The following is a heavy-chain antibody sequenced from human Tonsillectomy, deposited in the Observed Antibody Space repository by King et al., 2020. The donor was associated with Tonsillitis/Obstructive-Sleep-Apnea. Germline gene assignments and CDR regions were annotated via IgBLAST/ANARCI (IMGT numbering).Heavy chain of an antibody. D-gene: IGHD6-6*01. Sequence: VQLVESGGGLIQPGGSLRLSCAASGFTVSSNYMSWVRQAPGKGLEWVSVIYSGGSTYYADSVKGRFTISRDNSKNTLYLQMNSLRAEDTAVYYWARGGRRYSSSSLDYWGQGTLVTVSS. V-gene: IGHV3-53*01. CDR2: IYSGGST. CDR1: GFTVSSNY. CDR3: ARGGRRYSSSSLDY. J-gene: IGHJ4*02.